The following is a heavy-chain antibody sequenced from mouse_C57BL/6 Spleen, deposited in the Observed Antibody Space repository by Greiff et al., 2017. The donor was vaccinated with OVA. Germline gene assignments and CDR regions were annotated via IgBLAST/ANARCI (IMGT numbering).Heavy chain of an antibody. CDR1: GFSLTSYG. Sequence: VKLQESGPGLVQPSQCLSISCTASGFSLTSYGVHWVRQSPGKGLEWLGVIWRGGSTDYNAAFISRLSISKDNSKSQVFFKMNSLQAYDTAIYYCARDGDWYFDVWGTGTTVTVSS. CDR3: ARDGDWYFDV. V-gene: IGHV2-2*01. CDR2: IWRGGST. J-gene: IGHJ1*03.